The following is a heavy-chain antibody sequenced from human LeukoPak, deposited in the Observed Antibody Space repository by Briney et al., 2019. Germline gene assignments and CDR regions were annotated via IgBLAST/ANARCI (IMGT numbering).Heavy chain of an antibody. CDR2: IYSGGST. Sequence: GGSLRLSCAASGFTFNSYAMSWVRQAPEKGLEWVSVIYSGGSTYYADSVKGRFTISRDSSKNTLYLRMNSLRAADTAVYYCARTPITMVRGAKGYYYGMDVWGHGTTVTVSS. CDR3: ARTPITMVRGAKGYYYGMDV. D-gene: IGHD3-10*01. V-gene: IGHV3-66*01. J-gene: IGHJ6*02. CDR1: GFTFNSYA.